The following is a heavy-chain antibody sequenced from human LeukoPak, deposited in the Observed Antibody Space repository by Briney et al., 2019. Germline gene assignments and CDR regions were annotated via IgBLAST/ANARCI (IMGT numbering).Heavy chain of an antibody. CDR1: GFTFSDYY. CDR2: ISSSGSTV. CDR3: ARAVRRTYGRSTAVYFDY. V-gene: IGHV3-11*01. D-gene: IGHD3-10*01. J-gene: IGHJ4*02. Sequence: PGGSLRLSCAASGFTFSDYYIYWIRQASGKGLEWVSHISSSGSTVYYADSVKGRFIISRDNAKNSLYLQMNSLRAEDTAVYYCARAVRRTYGRSTAVYFDYWGQGALVTVSS.